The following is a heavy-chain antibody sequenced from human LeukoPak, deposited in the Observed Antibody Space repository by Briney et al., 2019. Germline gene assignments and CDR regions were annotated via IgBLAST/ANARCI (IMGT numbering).Heavy chain of an antibody. V-gene: IGHV1-18*01. CDR3: ARGSRLRRLTPAY. CDR1: GYTFTSYG. D-gene: IGHD4-17*01. J-gene: IGHJ4*02. CDR2: ISAYNGNT. Sequence: ASVKVSCKASGYTFTSYGISWVRQAPGQGLEWMGWISAYNGNTNYAQKLQGRVTMTRNTSISTAYMELSSLRSEDTAVYYCARGSRLRRLTPAYWGQGTLVTVSS.